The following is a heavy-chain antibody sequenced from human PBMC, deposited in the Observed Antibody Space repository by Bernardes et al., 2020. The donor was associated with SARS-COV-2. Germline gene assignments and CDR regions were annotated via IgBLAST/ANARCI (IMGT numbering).Heavy chain of an antibody. D-gene: IGHD2-21*02. Sequence: ASVKVSCKGSGYTFTGYFMHWVRQAPGQRLEWMGWINPNTGGTNYAQKFQGRVTMTRDTSITTAYMELSRLGSDDTAIYYCARTRTTISTTGIPVDYWGRGTLVTVSS. CDR2: INPNTGGT. CDR3: ARTRTTISTTGIPVDY. J-gene: IGHJ4*02. V-gene: IGHV1-2*02. CDR1: GYTFTGYF.